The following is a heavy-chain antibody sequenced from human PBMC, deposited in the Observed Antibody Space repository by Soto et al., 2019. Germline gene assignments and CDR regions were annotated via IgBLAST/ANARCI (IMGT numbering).Heavy chain of an antibody. V-gene: IGHV4-34*01. CDR3: ARESITMIVVVNYFDY. D-gene: IGHD3-22*01. Sequence: SETLSLTCGVYGGSFSGYYWSWIRQPPGKGLEWIGEINHSGSTNYNPSLKSRVTISVDTSKNQFSLKLSSVTAADTAVYYCARESITMIVVVNYFDYWGQGTLVTVSS. J-gene: IGHJ4*02. CDR2: INHSGST. CDR1: GGSFSGYY.